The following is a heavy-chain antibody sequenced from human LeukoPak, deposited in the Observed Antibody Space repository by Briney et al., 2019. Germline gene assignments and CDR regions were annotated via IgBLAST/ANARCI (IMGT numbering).Heavy chain of an antibody. J-gene: IGHJ6*03. Sequence: GGSLRLSCAASGFTFSNAWMSWVRQAPGKGLEWVGRIKSKADGGTTDYAAPVKGRFTISRDDSKNTLYLQMNSLKTEDTAVYYCTTGAGDSSGYFPHYYYYYYMDVWGKGTTVTVSS. CDR2: IKSKADGGTT. V-gene: IGHV3-15*01. CDR3: TTGAGDSSGYFPHYYYYYYMDV. D-gene: IGHD3-22*01. CDR1: GFTFSNAW.